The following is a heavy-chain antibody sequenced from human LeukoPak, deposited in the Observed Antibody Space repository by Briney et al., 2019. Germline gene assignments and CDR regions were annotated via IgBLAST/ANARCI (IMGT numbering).Heavy chain of an antibody. D-gene: IGHD3-10*01. J-gene: IGHJ4*02. CDR3: ARHHEYYYGSGSYYD. Sequence: SETLSLTCTVSGGSISSSSYYWGWIRQPPGKGLEWIGSIYYSGSTYHNPSLKSRVTISADTSKNQFSLKLSSVTAADTAVYYCARHHEYYYGSGSYYDWGQGTLVTVSS. CDR1: GGSISSSSYY. CDR2: IYYSGST. V-gene: IGHV4-39*01.